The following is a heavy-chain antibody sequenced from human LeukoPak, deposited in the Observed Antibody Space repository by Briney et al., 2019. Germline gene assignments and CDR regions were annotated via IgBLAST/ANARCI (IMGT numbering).Heavy chain of an antibody. CDR1: GYTFTSYY. D-gene: IGHD3-10*01. V-gene: IGHV1-46*01. CDR2: INPSGGST. J-gene: IGHJ5*02. Sequence: ASVKVSCKASGYTFTSYYMHWVRQAPGQGLEWMGIINPSGGSTSYAQKFQGRVTMTRDTSTSTVYMELSSLRSEDTAVYYCARAAMVRGVEGDWSDPWGQGTLVTVSS. CDR3: ARAAMVRGVEGDWSDP.